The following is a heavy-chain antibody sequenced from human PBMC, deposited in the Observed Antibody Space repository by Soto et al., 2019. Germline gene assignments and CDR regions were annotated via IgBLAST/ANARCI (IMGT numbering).Heavy chain of an antibody. J-gene: IGHJ4*02. V-gene: IGHV3-30-3*01. CDR2: ISYDGSNK. CDR1: GFTFSSYA. D-gene: IGHD6-19*01. CDR3: ASSARPGIAVAGISGYVDY. Sequence: QVQLVESGGGVVQPGRSLRLSCAASGFTFSSYAMHWVRQAPGKGLEWVAVISYDGSNKYYADSVKGRFTISRDNYKNKLYLQMNRLRAEDTAVYYCASSARPGIAVAGISGYVDYWGQGTLVTVSS.